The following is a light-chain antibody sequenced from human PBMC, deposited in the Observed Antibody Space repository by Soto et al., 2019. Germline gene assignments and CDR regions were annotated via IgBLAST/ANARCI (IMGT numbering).Light chain of an antibody. CDR3: QQYGSSPRT. CDR1: QSVSSGY. V-gene: IGKV3-20*01. Sequence: EIVLTQSPATLSLSPGERATLSCRASQSVSSGYLAWYQQSPGQAPRLLIHGASSRATGIPDRFSGSGFGTDFTLTISRLEPEDFAVYYCQQYGSSPRTFGQGTKVDIK. J-gene: IGKJ1*01. CDR2: GAS.